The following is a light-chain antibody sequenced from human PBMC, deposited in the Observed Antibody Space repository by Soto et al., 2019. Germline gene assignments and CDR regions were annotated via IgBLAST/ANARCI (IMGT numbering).Light chain of an antibody. Sequence: EIVLTQSPGTLSVSPGERATLSCRASQSVSSNLAWYQQRPGQAPRLLIYGASTRATGIPARFSGSGSGTDFTLSISRLEPEDFAVYYCQQYGSSPGTFGQGTKVDI. J-gene: IGKJ2*01. CDR1: QSVSSN. CDR3: QQYGSSPGT. V-gene: IGKV3-20*01. CDR2: GAS.